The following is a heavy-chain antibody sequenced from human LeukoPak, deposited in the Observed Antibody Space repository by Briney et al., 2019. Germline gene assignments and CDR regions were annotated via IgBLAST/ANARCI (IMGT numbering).Heavy chain of an antibody. V-gene: IGHV4-61*02. J-gene: IGHJ5*02. CDR3: ARGGGSGWYRGWFDP. D-gene: IGHD6-19*01. CDR1: GGSISSGSYY. Sequence: SETLSLTCTVSGGSISSGSYYWGWIRQPAGKGLEWIGRIYTSGSTNYNPSLKSRVTISVDTSKNQFSLKLSSVTAADTAVYYCARGGGSGWYRGWFDPWGQGTLVTVSS. CDR2: IYTSGST.